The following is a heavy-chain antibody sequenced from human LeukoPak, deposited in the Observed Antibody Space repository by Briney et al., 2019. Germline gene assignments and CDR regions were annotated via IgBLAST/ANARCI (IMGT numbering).Heavy chain of an antibody. CDR1: GYTFTGYY. D-gene: IGHD6-13*01. CDR3: ARASETAAAFDY. CDR2: MNPNSGNT. V-gene: IGHV1-8*03. J-gene: IGHJ4*02. Sequence: GASVKVSCKASGYTFTGYYMHWVRQATGQGLEWMGWMNPNSGNTGYAQKFQGRVTITRNTSISTAYMELSSLRSEDTAVYYCARASETAAAFDYWGQGTLVTVSS.